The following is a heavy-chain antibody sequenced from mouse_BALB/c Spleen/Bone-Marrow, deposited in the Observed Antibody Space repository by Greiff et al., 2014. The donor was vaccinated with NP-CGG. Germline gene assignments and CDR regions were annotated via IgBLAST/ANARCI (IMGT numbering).Heavy chain of an antibody. D-gene: IGHD1-1*01. CDR2: IWGGGIT. CDR3: AKHDTTVVLDY. Sequence: VQLQQSGPGLVAPSQSLSITCTVSGFSLTDYGVSWIRQPPGKGLEWLGVIWGGGITYYNSTPKSRLSISKDNSKSQVFLKMNSLQTDDTAMYYCAKHDTTVVLDYWGQGTTLTVSS. V-gene: IGHV2-6-5*01. CDR1: GFSLTDYG. J-gene: IGHJ2*01.